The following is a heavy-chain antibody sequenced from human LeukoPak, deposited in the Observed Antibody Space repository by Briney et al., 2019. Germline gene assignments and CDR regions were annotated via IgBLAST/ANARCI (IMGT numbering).Heavy chain of an antibody. Sequence: SETLSLTCTVSGGSISSYYWSWIRQPAGKGLEWIGRIYTSGSTNYNPSLKSRVTMSVDTSKNQFSLKLSSVTAADTAVYYCARHLRNTAVLRYFDWSPYAFDIWGQGTMVTVSS. D-gene: IGHD3-9*01. CDR2: IYTSGST. V-gene: IGHV4-4*07. CDR1: GGSISSYY. CDR3: ARHLRNTAVLRYFDWSPYAFDI. J-gene: IGHJ3*02.